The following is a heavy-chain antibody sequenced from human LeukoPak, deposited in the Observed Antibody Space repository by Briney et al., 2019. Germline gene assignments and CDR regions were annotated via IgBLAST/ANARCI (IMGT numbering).Heavy chain of an antibody. J-gene: IGHJ4*02. V-gene: IGHV4-38-2*02. D-gene: IGHD3/OR15-3a*01. CDR1: GYSIISDYF. Sequence: SETLSLTCTVSGYSIISDYFWGWIRQPPGKGLEWIGTIYHSGSTYYSPCLKSRVTVSVDTSKNEFSLKLSSVTAADTAVYFCARGIVGSRDFYFRYYFDYWGQGTLVTVSS. CDR2: IYHSGST. CDR3: ARGIVGSRDFYFRYYFDY.